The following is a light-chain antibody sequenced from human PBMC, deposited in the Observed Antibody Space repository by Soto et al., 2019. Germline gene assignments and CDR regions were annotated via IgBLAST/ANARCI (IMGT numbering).Light chain of an antibody. J-gene: IGLJ2*01. CDR3: QTWATGIVV. CDR1: SGHSNYV. CDR2: VNSDGSH. Sequence: QLVLTQSPSASASLGASVKLTCTLSSGHSNYVIAWHQQQPEKGPRYLMKVNSDGSHSKGDGIPDRFSGSSSGAERYLTISSLQSEDEADYHCQTWATGIVVFGGGTKLTVL. V-gene: IGLV4-69*01.